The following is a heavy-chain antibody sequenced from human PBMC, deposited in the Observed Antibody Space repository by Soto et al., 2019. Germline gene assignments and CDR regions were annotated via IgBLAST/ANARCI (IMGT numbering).Heavy chain of an antibody. CDR3: ARGRGLLLWFGELHNWFDP. CDR2: IYYSGST. CDR1: GGSISSYY. D-gene: IGHD3-10*01. J-gene: IGHJ5*02. Sequence: PSETLSLTCTVSGGSISSYYWSWIRQPPGKGLEWIGYIYYSGSTYYNPSLKSRVTISVDTSKNQFSLKLSSVTAADTAVYYCARGRGLLLWFGELHNWFDPWGQGTLVTVSS. V-gene: IGHV4-59*12.